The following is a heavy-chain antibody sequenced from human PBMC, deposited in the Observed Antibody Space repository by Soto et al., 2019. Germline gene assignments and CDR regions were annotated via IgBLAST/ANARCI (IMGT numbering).Heavy chain of an antibody. Sequence: GGSLRLSCAASGFTFSSYGMHWVRQAPGKGLEWVAVIWYDGSNKYYADSVKGRFTISRDNSKNTLYLQMNSLRAEDTAVYYCARDRSELPFDYWGQGTLVTVSS. J-gene: IGHJ4*02. CDR2: IWYDGSNK. V-gene: IGHV3-33*01. D-gene: IGHD1-26*01. CDR1: GFTFSSYG. CDR3: ARDRSELPFDY.